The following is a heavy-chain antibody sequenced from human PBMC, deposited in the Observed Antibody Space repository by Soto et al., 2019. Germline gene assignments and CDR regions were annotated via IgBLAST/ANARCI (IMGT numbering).Heavy chain of an antibody. CDR1: GGSFSGYY. D-gene: IGHD2-21*02. CDR2: INHSGST. V-gene: IGHV4-34*01. J-gene: IGHJ4*02. CDR3: AGFRCGGDCEYDY. Sequence: SETLSLTCAVYGGSFSGYYWSWIRQPPGKGLEWIGEINHSGSTNYNPSLKSRVTISVDTSKNQFSLKLSSVTAADTAVYYCAGFRCGGDCEYDYWGQGTLVTVAS.